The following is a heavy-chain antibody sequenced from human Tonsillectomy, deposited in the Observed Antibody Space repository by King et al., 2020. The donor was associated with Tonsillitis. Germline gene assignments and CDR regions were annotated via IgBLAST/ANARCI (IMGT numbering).Heavy chain of an antibody. J-gene: IGHJ6*02. D-gene: IGHD3-9*01. Sequence: QLVESGGGVVQPGRSLRLSCAASGFTFSSYGMHWVRQAPGKGLEWVAVISYDGSNKYYADSVKGRFTISRDNSKNTLYLQMNSLRAEDTAVYYCARATLPRYYDILTGYYYYYYYGMDVWGQGTTVTVSS. CDR1: GFTFSSYG. CDR3: ARATLPRYYDILTGYYYYYYYGMDV. V-gene: IGHV3-33*05. CDR2: ISYDGSNK.